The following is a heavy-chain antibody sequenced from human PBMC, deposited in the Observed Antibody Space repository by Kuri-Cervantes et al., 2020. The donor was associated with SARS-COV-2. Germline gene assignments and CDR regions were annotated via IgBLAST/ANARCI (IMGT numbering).Heavy chain of an antibody. D-gene: IGHD6-25*01. CDR1: GGSFSGYY. V-gene: IGHV4-34*01. Sequence: SETLSLTCAVYGGSFSGYYWSWIRQPPGKGLEWIGEINHSGSTNYNPSLKSRVTISIDTSNNHFSLRLSSVTAADTAVYYCAREGRSARQAYHYYMDVWGKGTMVTVSS. CDR2: INHSGST. J-gene: IGHJ6*03. CDR3: AREGRSARQAYHYYMDV.